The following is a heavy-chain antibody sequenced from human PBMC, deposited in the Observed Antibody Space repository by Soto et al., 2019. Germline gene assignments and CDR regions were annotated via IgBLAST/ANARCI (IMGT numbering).Heavy chain of an antibody. D-gene: IGHD6-19*01. CDR1: GFNFSSYG. CDR2: ISYDGSHK. Sequence: HVQLVESGGGVVQPGRSLRLSCAVSGFNFSSYGMHWVRQAPGKGLEWVAVISYDGSHKASADSVKGRIAISRDNSKNPLFLQKERPRGEDQAWYYRGKGLVKSSSLPADWGQGTLVTVSS. CDR3: GKGLVKSSSLPAD. V-gene: IGHV3-30*18. J-gene: IGHJ4*02.